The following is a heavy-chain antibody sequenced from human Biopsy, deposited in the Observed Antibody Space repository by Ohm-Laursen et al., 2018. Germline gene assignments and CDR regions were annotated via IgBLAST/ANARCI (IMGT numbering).Heavy chain of an antibody. J-gene: IGHJ4*02. Sequence: ASVKVSCKASGYTFTDYYIHWVRQATGQGLEWMGWMNPNSGDTGYAQKFQGRVTMTRNTSISTAYMELSGLRSEDTAVYYCASLEDRTFDKWGQGTLVTVSS. CDR1: GYTFTDYY. CDR2: MNPNSGDT. CDR3: ASLEDRTFDK. V-gene: IGHV1-8*02.